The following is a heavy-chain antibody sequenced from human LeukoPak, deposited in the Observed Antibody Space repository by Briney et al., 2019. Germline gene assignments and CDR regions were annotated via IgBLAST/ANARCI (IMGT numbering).Heavy chain of an antibody. Sequence: KPSETLSLTCTVSGGSISISSYYWGWIRQPPGKGLEWIGSIYYSGSTYYNASLKSRVTISVDTSKNQFSLKLSSVTAADTAVYYCARRRRGSGFDYWGQGTLVTVSS. CDR1: GGSISISSYY. J-gene: IGHJ4*02. V-gene: IGHV4-39*01. CDR3: ARRRRGSGFDY. CDR2: IYYSGST. D-gene: IGHD3-3*01.